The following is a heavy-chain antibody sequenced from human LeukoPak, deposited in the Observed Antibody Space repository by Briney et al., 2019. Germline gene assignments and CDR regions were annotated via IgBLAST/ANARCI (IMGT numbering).Heavy chain of an antibody. CDR2: ISGDEGRT. J-gene: IGHJ4*02. CDR1: GFTFDDYA. V-gene: IGHV3-43*02. CDR3: TTGIVGATIDVDY. Sequence: GGSLRLSCAASGFTFDDYAMHWVRQAPGQGLEWVSVISGDEGRTHYADSVKGRFTISRDNSKNSLYLQMNSLRTEDTAFYYCTTGIVGATIDVDYWGQGTLVTVSS. D-gene: IGHD1-26*01.